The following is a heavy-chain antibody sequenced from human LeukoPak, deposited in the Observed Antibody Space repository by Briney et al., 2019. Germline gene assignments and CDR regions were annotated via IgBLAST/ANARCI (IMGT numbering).Heavy chain of an antibody. CDR1: GFTFKDYG. V-gene: IGHV3-9*01. CDR3: AKHMRATNTYSFFGLDV. Sequence: TGRSLRLSCAATGFTFKDYGMHWVRQPPGKGLEWVSSINWNGGGTDYADSVKGRFTISRDNAKNSLYLQLSSLRPEDTALYYCAKHMRATNTYSFFGLDVWGQGTTATVSS. CDR2: INWNGGGT. D-gene: IGHD1-26*01. J-gene: IGHJ6*02.